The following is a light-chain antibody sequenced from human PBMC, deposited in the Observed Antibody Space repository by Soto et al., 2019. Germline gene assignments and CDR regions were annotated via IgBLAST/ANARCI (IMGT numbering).Light chain of an antibody. CDR3: SSYAASNDFYFV. Sequence: QSALTQPPSASGSPGQSVTTSCTGTSSDVGGYNYVSWYQQYPGRAPKLMIYEVTKRPSGVPDRSSGSKSGNTASLTVSGLQAEDEADYYCSSYAASNDFYFVFGGGTKVTVL. CDR2: EVT. V-gene: IGLV2-8*01. CDR1: SSDVGGYNY. J-gene: IGLJ3*02.